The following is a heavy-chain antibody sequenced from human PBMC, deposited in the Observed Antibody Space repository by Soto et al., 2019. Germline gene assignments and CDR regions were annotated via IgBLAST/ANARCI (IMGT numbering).Heavy chain of an antibody. CDR1: GGSISRSSYY. Sequence: SETLSLTCTVSGGSISRSSYYWGWIRQPPGKGLERIGSIYYSGSTYYNPSLKSRVTISVDTSKNQFSLKLSSVTAADTAVYYCAREQIPDDAFDIWGQGTMVTVSS. V-gene: IGHV4-39*07. D-gene: IGHD2-21*01. J-gene: IGHJ3*02. CDR3: AREQIPDDAFDI. CDR2: IYYSGST.